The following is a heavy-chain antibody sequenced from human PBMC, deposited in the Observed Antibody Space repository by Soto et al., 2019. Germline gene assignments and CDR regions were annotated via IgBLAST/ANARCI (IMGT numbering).Heavy chain of an antibody. CDR1: GGSISSYY. D-gene: IGHD5-12*01. CDR3: ARHEGYSGYQFYMDV. Sequence: PSETLSLTCTVSGGSISSYYWSWIRQPPGKGLEWIGYIYYSGSTNYNPSLKSRVTISVDTSKNQFSLDLSSVTAAEAALYYCARHEGYSGYQFYMDVWGKGTTVTVS. V-gene: IGHV4-59*08. CDR2: IYYSGST. J-gene: IGHJ6*03.